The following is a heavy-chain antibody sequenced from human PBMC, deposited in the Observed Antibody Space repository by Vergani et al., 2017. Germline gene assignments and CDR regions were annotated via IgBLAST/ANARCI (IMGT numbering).Heavy chain of an antibody. CDR2: INHSGST. J-gene: IGHJ4*02. D-gene: IGHD3-3*01. Sequence: QVQLQQWGAGLLKPSETLSLTCAVYGGSFSGYYWSWIRQPPGKGLEWIGEINHSGSTNYNPSLKSRVTISVDTSKNQFSLKLSSVTAADTAVYYCARAYYDFWSGQYYFDYWGQGTLVTVSS. CDR1: GGSFSGYY. CDR3: ARAYYDFWSGQYYFDY. V-gene: IGHV4-34*01.